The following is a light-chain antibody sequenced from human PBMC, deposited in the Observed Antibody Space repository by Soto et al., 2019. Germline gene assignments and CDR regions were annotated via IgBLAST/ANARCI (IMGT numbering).Light chain of an antibody. J-gene: IGKJ4*02. CDR1: QGVANY. CDR2: GVS. CDR3: QHYRSAQLT. Sequence: DIQMTQSPSSLSASVGDRVTITCRASQGVANYLGWYQQKPGKVPKALIYGVSNLQAGVPSRFSGSGSDTDFTLTISSLQPEDVATYYCQHYRSAQLTFGRGTKVEIK. V-gene: IGKV1-27*01.